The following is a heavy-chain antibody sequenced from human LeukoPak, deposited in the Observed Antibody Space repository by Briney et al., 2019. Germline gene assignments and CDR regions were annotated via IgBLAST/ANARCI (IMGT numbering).Heavy chain of an antibody. D-gene: IGHD3-10*01. V-gene: IGHV4-59*12. CDR1: GGSISNKY. CDR3: AKSNGYGLVDI. Sequence: SETLSLTCTVSGGSISNKYWSWIRQPPGKGLEWIGYIYYSGSTNYNPSLKSRVTILVDTSKNQFSLKLNSVTAADTAVYYCAKSNGYGLVDIWGQGTMVTVSS. J-gene: IGHJ3*02. CDR2: IYYSGST.